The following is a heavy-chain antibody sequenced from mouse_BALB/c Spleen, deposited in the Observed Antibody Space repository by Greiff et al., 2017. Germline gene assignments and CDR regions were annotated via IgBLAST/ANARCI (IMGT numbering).Heavy chain of an antibody. Sequence: EVMLVESGGGLVQPGGSLKLSCAASGFTFSSYGMSWVRQTPEKRLEWVATISSGGSYTYYPDSVKGRFTISRDNAKNTLYLQMSSLKSEDTAMYYCTRGGTATFDYWGQGTTLTVSS. D-gene: IGHD1-2*01. V-gene: IGHV5-6-4*01. J-gene: IGHJ2*01. CDR1: GFTFSSYG. CDR2: ISSGGSYT. CDR3: TRGGTATFDY.